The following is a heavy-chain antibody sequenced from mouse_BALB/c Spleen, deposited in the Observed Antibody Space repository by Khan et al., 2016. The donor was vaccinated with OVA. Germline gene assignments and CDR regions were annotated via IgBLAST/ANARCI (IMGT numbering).Heavy chain of an antibody. CDR3: ARRGDCSGFPGFAY. CDR1: GYSFTDYI. D-gene: IGHD1-3*01. Sequence: QVQLQQPGPELVKPGASVKMSCKASGYSFTDYIISWVKQRTGQGLQWIGEIYPGNGSTYSNEKFKGKATLTADKSSNTAYMQLSSLTSEDSAVYFCARRGDCSGFPGFAYWGQGTLVTVSA. CDR2: IYPGNGST. V-gene: IGHV1-77*01. J-gene: IGHJ3*01.